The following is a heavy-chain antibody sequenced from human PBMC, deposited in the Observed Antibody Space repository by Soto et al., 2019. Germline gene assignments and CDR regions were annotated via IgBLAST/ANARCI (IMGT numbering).Heavy chain of an antibody. J-gene: IGHJ4*02. CDR1: GFTFSSHW. D-gene: IGHD3-16*02. Sequence: EVQLAESGGGLVQPGGSLRLSCAASGFTFSSHWMHWVRQAPGKGLVWVSRIIGDGNEITYADSVKGRFTISRDNAKNTVILQTNSLRAEDTAVYYCVRGHVRGNDRHFDYWGQGTLVTVSS. CDR2: IIGDGNEI. V-gene: IGHV3-74*01. CDR3: VRGHVRGNDRHFDY.